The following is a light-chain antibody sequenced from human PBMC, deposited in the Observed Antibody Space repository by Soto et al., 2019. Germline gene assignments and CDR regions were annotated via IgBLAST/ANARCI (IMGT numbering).Light chain of an antibody. Sequence: ENVLKQSPGTLSLSPGERATISCRARKSISSSYLAWYQQRPGQAPRILIYGESSRATGIPDRVSGSVSGTEFTLTISRMEPEAVAVYYGQERGAWPRATFVGGTRLDIK. CDR3: QERGAWPRAT. CDR2: GES. CDR1: KSISSSY. J-gene: IGKJ4*01. V-gene: IGKV3D-20*02.